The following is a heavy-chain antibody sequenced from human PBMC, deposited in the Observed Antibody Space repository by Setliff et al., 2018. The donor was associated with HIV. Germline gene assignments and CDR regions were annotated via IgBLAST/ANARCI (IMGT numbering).Heavy chain of an antibody. CDR2: IYSGGTT. V-gene: IGHV4-39*07. D-gene: IGHD3-22*01. Sequence: PSETLSLTCTVSGGSISSSSYYWGWIRQPPGKGLEWIGNIYSGGTTYYNSYLRSRCTISVDTSKNQFSLKLNSVTAADTAGYYCARHAVPHYYDSSGPSWGPGTLVTVSS. CDR3: ARHAVPHYYDSSGPS. CDR1: GGSISSSSYY. J-gene: IGHJ5*02.